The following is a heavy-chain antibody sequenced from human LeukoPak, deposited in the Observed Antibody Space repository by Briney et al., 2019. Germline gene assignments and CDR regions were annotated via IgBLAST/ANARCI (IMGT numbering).Heavy chain of an antibody. CDR3: ARDEVASGWKILDY. CDR2: ISYDGSNK. J-gene: IGHJ4*02. D-gene: IGHD6-19*01. Sequence: GGSLRLSCAASGFTFSSYAMHWVRQAPGKGLAWVAVISYDGSNKYYADSVKGRFTISRDNSKNTLYLQMNSLRAEDTAVYYCARDEVASGWKILDYWGQGTLVTVSS. V-gene: IGHV3-30-3*01. CDR1: GFTFSSYA.